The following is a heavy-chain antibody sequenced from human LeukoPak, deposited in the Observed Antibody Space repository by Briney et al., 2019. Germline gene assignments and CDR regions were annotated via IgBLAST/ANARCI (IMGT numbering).Heavy chain of an antibody. CDR1: GDSVSINSAA. J-gene: IGHJ4*02. V-gene: IGHV6-1*01. Sequence: SQTLSLTCAISGDSVSINSAAWNWIRQSPSRGLEWLGRTYQRSKWYNDYAVSVKSRITINPDISKNQSSLQLNSVTPEDTAVYYCARGPSPYSSGWYFDYWGQGTLVTVSS. D-gene: IGHD6-19*01. CDR3: ARGPSPYSSGWYFDY. CDR2: TYQRSKWYN.